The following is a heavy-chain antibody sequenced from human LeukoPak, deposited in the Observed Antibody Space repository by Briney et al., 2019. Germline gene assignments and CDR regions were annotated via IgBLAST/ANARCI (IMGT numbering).Heavy chain of an antibody. J-gene: IGHJ4*02. CDR1: GFTFDDYA. CDR3: AKDSGGWYRY. CDR2: ISWNSGSI. V-gene: IGHV3-9*01. D-gene: IGHD6-19*01. Sequence: PGGSLRLSCAASGFTFDDYAMHWVRQAPGKGLEWVSGISWNSGSIGYADSVKGRFTISRDNAKNSLYLQMNSLRAEDTALYYCAKDSGGWYRYWGQGTLVTVSS.